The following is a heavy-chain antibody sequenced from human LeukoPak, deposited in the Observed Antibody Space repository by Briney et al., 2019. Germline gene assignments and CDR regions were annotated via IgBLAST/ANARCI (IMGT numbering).Heavy chain of an antibody. J-gene: IGHJ4*02. CDR2: IHPSGST. CDR1: GDSISSYY. V-gene: IGHV4-4*07. Sequence: SETLSLTCTVSGDSISSYYWSWVRQPAGKGLEWIGRIHPSGSTNYNPSLKSRVTLSVDTSKNQFSLKLSSVTAADTAVYYCARGPPPDFDYWGRGTLVTVSS. CDR3: ARGPPPDFDY.